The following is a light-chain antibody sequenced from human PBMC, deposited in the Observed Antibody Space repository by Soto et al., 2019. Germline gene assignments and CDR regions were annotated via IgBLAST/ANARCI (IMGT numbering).Light chain of an antibody. CDR3: ATWDDSLNGYV. CDR1: SSNIGRNA. J-gene: IGLJ1*01. CDR2: INN. Sequence: QAVVTQSPSASRTPGQRGTISCSGSSSNIGRNAVNWYQQLPGTAPKHLIFINNQRPSGVPDRFSGSKSCTSAYLAISGLQSEDEADYYCATWDDSLNGYVFGTGTKVTVL. V-gene: IGLV1-44*01.